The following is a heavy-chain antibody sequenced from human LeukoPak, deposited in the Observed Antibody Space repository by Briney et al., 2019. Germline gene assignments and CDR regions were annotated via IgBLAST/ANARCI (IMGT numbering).Heavy chain of an antibody. Sequence: SVKVSCKASGGTFSSYAISWVRQAPGQGLEWMGGIIPIFGTANYAQKFQGRVTITADESTSTAYMELSSLRSEDTAVYYCARVGVSDVDIVVVPAASEDYYYYGMDVWGQGTTVTVSS. CDR2: IIPIFGTA. D-gene: IGHD2-2*01. CDR1: GGTFSSYA. J-gene: IGHJ6*02. CDR3: ARVGVSDVDIVVVPAASEDYYYYGMDV. V-gene: IGHV1-69*01.